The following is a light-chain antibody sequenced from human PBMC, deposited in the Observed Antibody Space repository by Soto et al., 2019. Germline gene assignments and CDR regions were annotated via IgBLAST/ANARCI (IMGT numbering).Light chain of an antibody. CDR1: SSDVGSYNL. CDR3: CSYAGSSTFDVV. J-gene: IGLJ2*01. Sequence: QSVLTQPASVSGSPGQSITISCTGTSSDVGSYNLVSWYQQHPGKAPKLMIYEVSKRPSRVSNRFSGSKSGNTASLTISGLQAEDEADYYCCSYAGSSTFDVVFGGGTKLTVL. V-gene: IGLV2-23*02. CDR2: EVS.